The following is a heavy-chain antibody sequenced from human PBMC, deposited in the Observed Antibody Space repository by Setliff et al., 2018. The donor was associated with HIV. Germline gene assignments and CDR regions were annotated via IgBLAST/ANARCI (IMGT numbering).Heavy chain of an antibody. CDR2: IYYSGST. D-gene: IGHD2-2*01. CDR1: GASISSSGYY. V-gene: IGHV4-39*07. Sequence: KPSETLSLTCTVSGASISSSGYYWGWIRQPPGKGLEWIGTIYYSGSTYYNPSLKSRVTISVDTSKNHFSLNVSSLTAADTALYFCARLMPNWDYFDYWGQGTQVTVSS. J-gene: IGHJ4*02. CDR3: ARLMPNWDYFDY.